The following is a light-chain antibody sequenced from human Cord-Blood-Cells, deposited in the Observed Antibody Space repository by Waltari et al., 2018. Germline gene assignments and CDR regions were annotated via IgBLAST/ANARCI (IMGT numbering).Light chain of an antibody. V-gene: IGKV1-13*02. CDR1: QGISSD. Sequence: AIQLTQSPSSLSASVGDRVTITCRASQGISSDLAWYQQKPGKAPQLLIYDASRLESGVPSRFSGSGSGTDFTLTISSLQPEDFATYYCQQFNSYPLPFGGGTKVEIK. CDR2: DAS. J-gene: IGKJ4*01. CDR3: QQFNSYPLP.